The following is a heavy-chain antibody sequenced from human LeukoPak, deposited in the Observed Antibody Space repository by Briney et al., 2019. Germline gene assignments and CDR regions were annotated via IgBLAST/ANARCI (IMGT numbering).Heavy chain of an antibody. J-gene: IGHJ4*02. CDR1: RFTFSSDW. CDR3: ARYSLGYSDY. CDR2: INSDESIT. V-gene: IGHV3-74*01. Sequence: PGGSLRLSCAASRFTFSSDWMHWVRQAPRKGLVWVSTINSDESITRYADSVKGRFTISRDNAKNTVYLQMNSLRAEDTAVYYCARYSLGYSDYWGQGTLVTVSS. D-gene: IGHD4-11*01.